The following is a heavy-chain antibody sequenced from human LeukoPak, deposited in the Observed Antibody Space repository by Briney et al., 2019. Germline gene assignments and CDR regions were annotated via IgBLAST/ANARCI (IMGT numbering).Heavy chain of an antibody. CDR3: ARGQRRTTSSRRPNCSSTSCYAHNWFDP. CDR1: GYTFTSYD. J-gene: IGHJ5*02. D-gene: IGHD2-2*01. CDR2: MNPNSGNT. V-gene: IGHV1-8*01. Sequence: ASVNVSCKASGYTFTSYDINWVRQATGQGLEWMGWMNPNSGNTAYAHKFQGRGTMTRNTSISTAYMELSSLRSEDTAVYYCARGQRRTTSSRRPNCSSTSCYAHNWFDPWGQGTLVTVSS.